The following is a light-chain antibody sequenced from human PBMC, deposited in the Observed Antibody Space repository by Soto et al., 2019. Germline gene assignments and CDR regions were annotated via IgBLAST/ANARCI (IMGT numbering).Light chain of an antibody. CDR1: SGHSSYA. Sequence: QAVVTQPPSASASLGASVKLTCTLSSGHSSYAIAWHQQQPEKGPRYLMKLNSDGSHSKGDWIPDRFSGSSSGAERYLTISSLQSEDEADYYCQTWGTGIRVFGGGTKVTV. V-gene: IGLV4-69*01. J-gene: IGLJ3*02. CDR3: QTWGTGIRV. CDR2: LNSDGSH.